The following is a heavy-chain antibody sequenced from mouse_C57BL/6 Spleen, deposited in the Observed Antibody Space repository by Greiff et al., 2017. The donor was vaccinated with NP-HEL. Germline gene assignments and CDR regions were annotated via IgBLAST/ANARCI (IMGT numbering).Heavy chain of an antibody. Sequence: QVQLQQPGAGLVKPGASVKLSCKASGYTFTSYWMHWVKQRPGQGLEWIGMIHPNSGSTNYNEKFKSKATLTVDKSSSTAYMQLSSLTSEDSAVYYCAREGTTVVALYAMDYWGQGTSVTVSS. CDR1: GYTFTSYW. D-gene: IGHD1-1*01. CDR3: AREGTTVVALYAMDY. CDR2: IHPNSGST. J-gene: IGHJ4*01. V-gene: IGHV1-64*01.